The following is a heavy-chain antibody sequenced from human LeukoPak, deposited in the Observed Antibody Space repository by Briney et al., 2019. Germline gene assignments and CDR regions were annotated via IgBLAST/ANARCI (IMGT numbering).Heavy chain of an antibody. J-gene: IGHJ4*02. D-gene: IGHD6-13*01. V-gene: IGHV4-59*08. CDR1: GGPISSYY. CDR2: IYYSGST. CDR3: ASGYSSSWYYFDY. Sequence: PSETLSLTCTVSGGPISSYYWSWIRQPPGKGLEWIGYIYYSGSTNYNPSLKSRVTISVDTSKNQFSLKLSSVTAADTAVYYCASGYSSSWYYFDYWGQGTLVTVSS.